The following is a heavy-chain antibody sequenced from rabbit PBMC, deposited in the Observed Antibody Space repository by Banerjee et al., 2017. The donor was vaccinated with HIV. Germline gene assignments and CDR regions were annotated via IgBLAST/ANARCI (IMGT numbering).Heavy chain of an antibody. CDR2: IYTRSGST. D-gene: IGHD8-1*01. CDR1: GIDFSSSYW. CDR3: VGGLDGAGTSSLSL. V-gene: IGHV1S43*01. J-gene: IGHJ4*01. Sequence: QQQLEESGGGLVKPGGTLTLTCKASGIDFSSSYWICWVRQAPGKGLEWIGCIYTRSGSTYYAGWAKGRFTIASHIAQNTLYLQLNSLTAADTSTNFYVGGLDGAGTSSLSLWGPGTL.